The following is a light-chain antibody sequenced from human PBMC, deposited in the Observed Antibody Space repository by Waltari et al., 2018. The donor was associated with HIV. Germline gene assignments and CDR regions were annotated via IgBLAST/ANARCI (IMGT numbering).Light chain of an antibody. V-gene: IGLV1-44*01. J-gene: IGLJ3*02. CDR2: SSS. Sequence: QSVLTQPPSASGTPGQRVTISCSGSNSNIGSNDVSWYQQFPGTAPKLVIYSSSYRPSGVPDRFSGSRSGTSVSLAISGLQSEDEAHYFCAAWDDNLTGWAFGGGTKMTVL. CDR3: AAWDDNLTGWA. CDR1: NSNIGSND.